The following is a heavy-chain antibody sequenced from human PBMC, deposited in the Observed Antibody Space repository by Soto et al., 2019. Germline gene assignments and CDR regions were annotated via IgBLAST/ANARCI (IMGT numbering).Heavy chain of an antibody. Sequence: PGGSLRLSCAASGFTFSSYSMNWVRQAPGKGLEWVSSISSSSSYIYYADSVKGRFTISRDNAKNSLYLQMNSLRAEDTAVYYCAKDLGYCSSTSCDSWFGPWGQGTLVTVSS. D-gene: IGHD2-2*01. CDR3: AKDLGYCSSTSCDSWFGP. CDR1: GFTFSSYS. J-gene: IGHJ5*02. CDR2: ISSSSSYI. V-gene: IGHV3-21*04.